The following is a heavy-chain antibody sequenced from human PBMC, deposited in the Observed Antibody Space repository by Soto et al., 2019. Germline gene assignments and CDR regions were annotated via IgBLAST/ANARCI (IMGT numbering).Heavy chain of an antibody. D-gene: IGHD3-3*01. CDR3: ARARFDSWSHIYYGLDV. V-gene: IGHV4-34*01. J-gene: IGHJ6*02. CDR2: ITHGGST. CDR1: GGSFSAYS. Sequence: SETLSLTCGVYGGSFSAYSWTWLRQSPGKGLEWIGEITHGGSTDYNPALKSRLVMSVDTSKNQFSLRVASVTAADAAVYFCARARFDSWSHIYYGLDVWGQGTTVTVSS.